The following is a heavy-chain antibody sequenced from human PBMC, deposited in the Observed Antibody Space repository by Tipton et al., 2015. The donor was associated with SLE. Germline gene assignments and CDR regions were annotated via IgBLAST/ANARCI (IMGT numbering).Heavy chain of an antibody. CDR3: ARGSQDKAVAGDY. CDR1: GGTFSSYA. V-gene: IGHV1-69*06. CDR2: IIPIFGTA. Sequence: QLVQSGAEVKKPGSSVKVSCKASGGTFSSYAISWVRQAPGQGLEWMGGIIPIFGTANYAQKFQGRVTMTRNTSISTAYMELSSLRSEDTAVYYCARGSQDKAVAGDYWGQGTLVTVSS. J-gene: IGHJ4*02. D-gene: IGHD6-19*01.